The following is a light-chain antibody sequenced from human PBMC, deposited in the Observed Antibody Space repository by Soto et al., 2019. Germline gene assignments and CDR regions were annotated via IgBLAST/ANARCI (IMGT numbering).Light chain of an antibody. J-gene: IGLJ2*01. CDR2: DNN. Sequence: QSVFTQPPSVSAAPGQKVTISCSGSSSNIGNNYVSWYQQLPGTAPKLLIYDNNKRPSGIPDRFSGSKSGTSATLGITGLQTGDEADYYCGTWDSSLSADVVFGGGTKVTVL. CDR3: GTWDSSLSADVV. V-gene: IGLV1-51*01. CDR1: SSNIGNNY.